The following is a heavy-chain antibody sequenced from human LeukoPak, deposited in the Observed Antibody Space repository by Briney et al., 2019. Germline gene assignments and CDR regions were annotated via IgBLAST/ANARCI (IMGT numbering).Heavy chain of an antibody. Sequence: GASVKVSCKASGGTFSSYAISWVRQAPGQGLEWMGGIIPIFGTANYAQKFQGRVTITADESTSTAYMELSSLRSEDTAVYYCARGRVIVPNLFFDYWGQGTLVTVSS. CDR2: IIPIFGTA. J-gene: IGHJ4*02. CDR1: GGTFSSYA. V-gene: IGHV1-69*13. CDR3: ARGRVIVPNLFFDY. D-gene: IGHD3-22*01.